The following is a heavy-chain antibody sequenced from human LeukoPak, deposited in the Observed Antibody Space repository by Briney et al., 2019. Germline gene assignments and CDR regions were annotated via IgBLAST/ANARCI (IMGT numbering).Heavy chain of an antibody. V-gene: IGHV3-7*04. CDR2: IKEDGSEK. J-gene: IGHJ4*02. CDR3: ARLDYGSSGYYVH. Sequence: GGSLRLSCAASGFTFSSCWMTWVRQAPGKGLEWVANIKEDGSEKYYVDSVKGRFTISRDNAKNSLYLRMNSLRAEDTAVYYCARLDYGSSGYYVHWGQGTLVTVSS. CDR1: GFTFSSCW. D-gene: IGHD3-22*01.